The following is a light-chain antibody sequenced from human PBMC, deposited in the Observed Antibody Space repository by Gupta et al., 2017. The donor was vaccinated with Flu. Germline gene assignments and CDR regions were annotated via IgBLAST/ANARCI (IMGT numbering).Light chain of an antibody. V-gene: IGKV1-33*01. CDR3: QQYDVFPLT. J-gene: IGKJ4*01. Sequence: DIQMTQSPSSLSASVGDRVTLTCQASQDVSTYLNWYQQKVGKAPKLLIYDVFKLEEGVPSRFSGSRSGTTFTLTISNLQPEDIATYYCQQYDVFPLTFGGGTKVDFK. CDR1: QDVSTY. CDR2: DVF.